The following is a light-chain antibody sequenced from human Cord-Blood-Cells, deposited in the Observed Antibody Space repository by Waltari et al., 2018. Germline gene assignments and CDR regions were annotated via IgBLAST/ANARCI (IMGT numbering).Light chain of an antibody. CDR1: KGISSW. CDR3: QQANSFPLT. J-gene: IGKJ4*01. V-gene: IGKV1-12*01. CDR2: AAS. Sequence: DIQMTQSPSSVSASVGDRVTITCRASKGISSWLALYQQKPGKAPKLLIYAASSLQSGVPSRFSGSGSGTDFTLTISSLQPEDFATYYCQQANSFPLTFGGVTKVEIK.